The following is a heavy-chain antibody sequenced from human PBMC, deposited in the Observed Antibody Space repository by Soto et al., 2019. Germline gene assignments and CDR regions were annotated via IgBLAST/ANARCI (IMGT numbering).Heavy chain of an antibody. CDR1: GGTFSSYA. Sequence: ASVKVSCKASGGTFSSYAISWVRQAPGQGLEWMGGIIPIFGTANYAQKFQGRVTITADESTSTAYMELSSLRSEDTAVYYCAIECPIHYYDSSGYYLGNWFDPWGQGTLVTVSS. CDR3: AIECPIHYYDSSGYYLGNWFDP. D-gene: IGHD3-22*01. J-gene: IGHJ5*02. V-gene: IGHV1-69*13. CDR2: IIPIFGTA.